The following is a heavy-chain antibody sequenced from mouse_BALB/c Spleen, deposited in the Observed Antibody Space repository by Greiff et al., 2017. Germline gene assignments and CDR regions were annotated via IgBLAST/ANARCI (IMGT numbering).Heavy chain of an antibody. J-gene: IGHJ4*01. CDR1: GFTFSDYY. D-gene: IGHD2-14*01. CDR2: ISDGGSYT. Sequence: EVKLMESGGGLVKPGGSLKLSCAASGFTFSDYYMYWVRQTPEKRLEWVATISDGGSYTYYPDSVKGRFTISRDNAKNNLYLLMSSLKSEDTAMYYCARDYYRYDYAMDYWGQGTSVTVSS. V-gene: IGHV5-4*02. CDR3: ARDYYRYDYAMDY.